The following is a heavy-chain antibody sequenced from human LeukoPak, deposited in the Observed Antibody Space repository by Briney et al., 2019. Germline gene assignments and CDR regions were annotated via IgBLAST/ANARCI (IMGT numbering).Heavy chain of an antibody. CDR2: IYHSGST. J-gene: IGHJ4*02. CDR1: GYSISSGYY. V-gene: IGHV4-38-2*01. CDR3: ARHNAALLY. D-gene: IGHD1-14*01. Sequence: PSETLSLTCAVSGYSISSGYYWGWIRQPPGKGLGWIGSIYHSGSTYYNPSLKSRATISVDTSKNQFSLKLSSVTAADTAVYYCARHNAALLYWGQGTLVTVSS.